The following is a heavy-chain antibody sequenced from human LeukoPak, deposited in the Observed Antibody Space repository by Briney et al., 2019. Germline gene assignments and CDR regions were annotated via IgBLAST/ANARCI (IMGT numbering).Heavy chain of an antibody. CDR1: GFTFSNYW. D-gene: IGHD6-6*01. CDR2: IKPDGSEK. J-gene: IGHJ4*02. CDR3: ARVRREYSISSPVVDY. Sequence: PGGSLRLSCAASGFTFSNYWMSWVRQAPGKGLEWVANIKPDGSEKYYVDSVKGRFTISRDNAKNSLYLQMNSLRAEDTAMYYCARVRREYSISSPVVDYWGQGTLVTVPS. V-gene: IGHV3-7*03.